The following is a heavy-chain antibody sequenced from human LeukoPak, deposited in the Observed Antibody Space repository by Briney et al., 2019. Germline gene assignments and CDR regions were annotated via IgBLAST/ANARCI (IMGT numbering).Heavy chain of an antibody. Sequence: GGPLSVSWEAPGFTFIGYWISWVGPAPGKGLEGLPNINQDGSEKYYVDSVKGRFTISRDNAKNSLYLQMNSLRAEDTAVYYCAREAFRVVVPAAEIDYWGQGTLVTVSS. CDR2: INQDGSEK. CDR1: GFTFIGYW. J-gene: IGHJ4*02. D-gene: IGHD2-2*01. V-gene: IGHV3-7*01. CDR3: AREAFRVVVPAAEIDY.